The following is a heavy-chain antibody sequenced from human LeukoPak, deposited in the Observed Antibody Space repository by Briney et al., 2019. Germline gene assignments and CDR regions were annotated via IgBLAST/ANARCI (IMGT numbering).Heavy chain of an antibody. V-gene: IGHV5-51*01. CDR2: IYPGDSDT. J-gene: IGHJ5*02. CDR1: GYSFTSYW. CDR3: ATSVPAAILGFDP. Sequence: GESLKISCKGSGYSFTSYWIGWVCQMPGKGLEWMGIIYPGDSDTRYSPSFQGQVTISADKSISTAYLQWSSLKASDTAMYYCATSVPAAILGFDPWGQGTLVTVSS. D-gene: IGHD2-2*02.